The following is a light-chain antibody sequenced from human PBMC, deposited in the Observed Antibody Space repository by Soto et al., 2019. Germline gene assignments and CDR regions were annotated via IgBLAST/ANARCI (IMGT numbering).Light chain of an antibody. V-gene: IGKV1-8*01. Sequence: AIGMTQSPSSLSASTGDRVTISCRASQGISSYLAWYPKKPGKAPKLLLYAASTLQSGVPSRFSGSGSGTDFTLTISCLQSEDFATYYCQQYYSYPRAFGQATKVESK. CDR2: AAS. CDR3: QQYYSYPRA. CDR1: QGISSY. J-gene: IGKJ1*01.